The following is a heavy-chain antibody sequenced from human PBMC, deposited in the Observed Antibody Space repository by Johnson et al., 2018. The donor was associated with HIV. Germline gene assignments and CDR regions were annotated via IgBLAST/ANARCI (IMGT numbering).Heavy chain of an antibody. Sequence: QVQLVESGGGLVKPGGSLRLSCAASGFTFSDYYMSWIRQAPGKGLAWVSYISSSGSTIYYADSVKGRFTISRDNAKNSLYLQMNSLRAEDTAVYYCAREGWDIVVVVAATRGRGAFDIWGQGTMVTVSS. CDR2: ISSSGSTI. V-gene: IGHV3-11*04. CDR1: GFTFSDYY. CDR3: AREGWDIVVVVAATRGRGAFDI. J-gene: IGHJ3*02. D-gene: IGHD2-15*01.